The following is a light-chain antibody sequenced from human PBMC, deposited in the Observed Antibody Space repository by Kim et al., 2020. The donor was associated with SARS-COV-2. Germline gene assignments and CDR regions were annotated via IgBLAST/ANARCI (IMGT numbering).Light chain of an antibody. CDR3: QVWDSSSDHRVV. J-gene: IGLJ2*01. CDR1: NIGSKS. V-gene: IGLV3-21*04. CDR2: YDS. Sequence: SYELTQPPSVSVAPGKTARITCGGNNIGSKSVHWYQQKPGQAPVLVIYYDSDRPSGIPERFSGSNSVNTATLTISRVEAGDEADYYCQVWDSSSDHRVVFGGGTQLTVL.